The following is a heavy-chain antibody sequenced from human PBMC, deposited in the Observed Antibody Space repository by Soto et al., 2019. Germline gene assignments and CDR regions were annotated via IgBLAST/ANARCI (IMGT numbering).Heavy chain of an antibody. V-gene: IGHV1-2*02. CDR1: GYTFTGYY. J-gene: IGHJ4*02. CDR3: ARERPYYDFWSGPDY. CDR2: INPNSGGT. Sequence: ASVKVSCKASGYTFTGYYMHWVRQAPGQGLEWMGWINPNSGGTNYAQKFQGRVTMTRDTSISTAYMELSRLRSDDTAVYYCARERPYYDFWSGPDYWGQGTLVTVSS. D-gene: IGHD3-3*01.